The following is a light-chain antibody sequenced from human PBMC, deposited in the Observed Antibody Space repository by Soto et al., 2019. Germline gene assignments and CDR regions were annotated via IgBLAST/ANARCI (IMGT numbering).Light chain of an antibody. CDR1: QSVSSSY. V-gene: IGKV3-20*01. CDR2: GAS. Sequence: EIVLSQSPGSLSLSPGERATLSCRASQSVSSSYLAWYQQKPGQAPRLLMYGASSRATGIPDRFSGSGSGTEFTLTISSLQSEDFADYYCQRYQNWPLITFGQGTRLEIK. J-gene: IGKJ5*01. CDR3: QRYQNWPLIT.